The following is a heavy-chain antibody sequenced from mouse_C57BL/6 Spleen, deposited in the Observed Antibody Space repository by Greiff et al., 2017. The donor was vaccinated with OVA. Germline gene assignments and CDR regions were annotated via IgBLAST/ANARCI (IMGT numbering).Heavy chain of an antibody. CDR1: GYTFTDYY. CDR2: INPYNGGT. V-gene: IGHV1-19*01. CDR3: ARREITTVVDKGFDY. Sequence: VQLQQSGPVLVKPGASVKMSCKASGYTFTDYYMNWVKQSHGKSLEWIGVINPYNGGTSYNQKFKGKATLTVDKSSSTAYMELNSLTSEDSAVYYCARREITTVVDKGFDYWGQGTTLTVSS. J-gene: IGHJ2*01. D-gene: IGHD1-1*01.